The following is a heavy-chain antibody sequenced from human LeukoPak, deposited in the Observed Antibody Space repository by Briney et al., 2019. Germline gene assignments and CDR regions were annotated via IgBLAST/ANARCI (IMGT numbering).Heavy chain of an antibody. J-gene: IGHJ6*03. D-gene: IGHD7-27*01. V-gene: IGHV4-59*01. CDR2: IYYSGST. CDR1: GGSISSYY. Sequence: TSETLSLTCTVSGGSISSYYWSWIRQPPGKGLEWIGYIYYSGSTNYNPSLKSRVTIPVDTSKNQFSLKLSSVTAADTAVYYCARGTGEPYIYYMDVWGKGTTVTISS. CDR3: ARGTGEPYIYYMDV.